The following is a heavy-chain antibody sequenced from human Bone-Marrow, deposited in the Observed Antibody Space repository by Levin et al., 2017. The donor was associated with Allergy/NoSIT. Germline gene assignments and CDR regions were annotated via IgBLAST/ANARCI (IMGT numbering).Heavy chain of an antibody. CDR3: AKDTRLVNKGYYYYGMDV. D-gene: IGHD6-19*01. Sequence: GGSLRLSCAASGFTFDDYAMHWVRQAPGKGLEWVSGISWNSGSIGYAESVKGRFTISRDNAKSSLYLQMNSLRAEDTALYYCAKDTRLVNKGYYYYGMDVWGQGTTVTVSS. V-gene: IGHV3-9*01. CDR1: GFTFDDYA. CDR2: ISWNSGSI. J-gene: IGHJ6*02.